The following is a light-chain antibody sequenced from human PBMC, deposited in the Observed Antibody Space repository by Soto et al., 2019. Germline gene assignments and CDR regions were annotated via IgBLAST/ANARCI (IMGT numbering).Light chain of an antibody. CDR3: ENYNGPPWT. CDR1: QDISDY. V-gene: IGKV1-27*01. CDR2: AAS. J-gene: IGKJ1*01. Sequence: DIPMTQSPSSLSASVGDRVTITCRASQDISDYLAWYQQKPGQVPNLLISAASTLQSGVPSRFRGSASGTDFTLTITGLQPGGFATYYCENYNGPPWTFGQGTKVEIK.